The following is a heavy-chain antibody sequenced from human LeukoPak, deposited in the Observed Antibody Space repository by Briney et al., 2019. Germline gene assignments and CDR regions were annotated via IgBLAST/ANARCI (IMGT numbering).Heavy chain of an antibody. J-gene: IGHJ4*02. CDR3: ARQPQYYYDSSAYWNY. D-gene: IGHD3-22*01. CDR2: ISGSGGST. Sequence: GGSLRLSCAASGFTFSNAYMNWVRQAPGMGLRWVSAISGSGGSTYYADSVKGRFTISRDNSKNTLYLQMNSLRAEDTAVYYCARQPQYYYDSSAYWNYWGQGTLVTVSS. CDR1: GFTFSNAY. V-gene: IGHV3-23*01.